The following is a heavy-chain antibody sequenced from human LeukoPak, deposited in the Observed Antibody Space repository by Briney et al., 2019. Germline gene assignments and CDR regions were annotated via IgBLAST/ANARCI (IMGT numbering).Heavy chain of an antibody. V-gene: IGHV3-21*01. CDR3: ARFVVVTAGDY. J-gene: IGHJ4*01. Sequence: GGSLRLSCAASGFTFSTYSMNWVRQAPGKGLEWVSSISSSSSYIYYADSVKGRFTISRDTAKNTLYLQMNSLRVEDTAVYYCARFVVVTAGDYWGRGTLVTVSS. CDR1: GFTFSTYS. D-gene: IGHD2-21*02. CDR2: ISSSSSYI.